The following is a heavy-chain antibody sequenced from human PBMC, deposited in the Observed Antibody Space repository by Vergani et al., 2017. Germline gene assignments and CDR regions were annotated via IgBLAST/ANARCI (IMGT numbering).Heavy chain of an antibody. CDR2: IKQDGSET. V-gene: IGHV3-7*01. Sequence: EVQLVESGEGLVQPGGSLRLSCAASGFTFSGFWLTWVRQAPGQGLEWVANIKQDGSETNYMDSVKGRFTISRDSDNNSVFLQMNSLRVEDTAIYYCASLHYTGNYLDYWGQGALVTVSS. D-gene: IGHD3-9*01. CDR1: GFTFSGFW. CDR3: ASLHYTGNYLDY. J-gene: IGHJ4*02.